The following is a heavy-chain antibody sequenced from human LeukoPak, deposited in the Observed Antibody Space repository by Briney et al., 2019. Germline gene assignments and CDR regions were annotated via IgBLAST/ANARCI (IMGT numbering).Heavy chain of an antibody. Sequence: SETLSLTCTVSGGSISSSSYYWGWIRQPPGKGLEWIGSIYHSGSTYYNPSLKSQVTISVDTSKNQFSLKLSSVTAADTAVYYCARRFSYGYGIDYWGQGTLVTVSS. CDR3: ARRFSYGYGIDY. CDR1: GGSISSSSYY. V-gene: IGHV4-39*01. D-gene: IGHD5-18*01. J-gene: IGHJ4*02. CDR2: IYHSGST.